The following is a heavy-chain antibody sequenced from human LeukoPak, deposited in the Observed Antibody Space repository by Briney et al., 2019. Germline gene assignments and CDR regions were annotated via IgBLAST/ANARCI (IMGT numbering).Heavy chain of an antibody. Sequence: GESLKISCKGSGYSFTSYWIGWVRQMPGKGLEWMGIIYPGDSDTRYSPSFQGQVTISADKSISTAYLQWSSLKASDTAMYYCARPETVGCSSTSCYEVFDYWGQGTLVTVSS. CDR1: GYSFTSYW. CDR3: ARPETVGCSSTSCYEVFDY. V-gene: IGHV5-51*01. CDR2: IYPGDSDT. D-gene: IGHD2-2*01. J-gene: IGHJ4*02.